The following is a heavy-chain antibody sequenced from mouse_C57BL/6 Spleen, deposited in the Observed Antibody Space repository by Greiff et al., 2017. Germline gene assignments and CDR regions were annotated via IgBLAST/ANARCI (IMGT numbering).Heavy chain of an antibody. CDR3: ARGHGLDV. CDR2: IDPSDSYT. Sequence: QVQLQQPGAELVKPGASVKLSCKASGYTFTSYWMQWVKQRPGQGLEWIGEIDPSDSYTNYNQKFKGKATLTVDTSSSSAYMQHSSLTSEDSAVYYCARGHGLDVWGTGTTVTVSS. CDR1: GYTFTSYW. V-gene: IGHV1-50*01. J-gene: IGHJ1*03.